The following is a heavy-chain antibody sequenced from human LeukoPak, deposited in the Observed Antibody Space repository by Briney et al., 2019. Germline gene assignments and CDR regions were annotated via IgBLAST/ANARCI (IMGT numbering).Heavy chain of an antibody. Sequence: ASVKVSCKASVYSFSDYSMHWVRQAPGQGLEWMGRINSNSGGTSYAQNFQGRVTMTRDTSISTAYMEVSGLTSDDTAVYYCARGGSGSGYLYYFDSWGQGTLVSVSS. D-gene: IGHD3-10*01. J-gene: IGHJ4*02. CDR2: INSNSGGT. V-gene: IGHV1-2*06. CDR3: ARGGSGSGYLYYFDS. CDR1: VYSFSDYS.